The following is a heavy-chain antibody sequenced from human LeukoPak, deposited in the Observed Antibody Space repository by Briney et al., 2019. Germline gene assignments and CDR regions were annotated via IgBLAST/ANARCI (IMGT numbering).Heavy chain of an antibody. CDR3: ARVYLYYDSSGYYSRIGY. Sequence: ASVKVSCKASGYTFTGYYMHWVRQAPGQGLEWMGRINPNSGGTNYQQKFQGRVTMTRDTSISTAYMELSRLRSDDTAVYYCARVYLYYDSSGYYSRIGYWGQGTLVTVSS. J-gene: IGHJ4*02. V-gene: IGHV1-2*06. D-gene: IGHD3-22*01. CDR1: GYTFTGYY. CDR2: INPNSGGT.